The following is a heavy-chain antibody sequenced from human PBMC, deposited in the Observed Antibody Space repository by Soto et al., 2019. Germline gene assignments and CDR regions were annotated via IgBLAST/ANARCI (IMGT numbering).Heavy chain of an antibody. D-gene: IGHD3-22*01. Sequence: SLRLSCAASGFTFSSYAMSWVRQAPGKGLEWVSAISGSGGSTYYADSVKGRFTISRDNSKNTLYLQMNSLRAEDTAVYYCARKMYYYDSSGPHAFDNWGQGTMVTVSS. J-gene: IGHJ3*02. V-gene: IGHV3-23*01. CDR3: ARKMYYYDSSGPHAFDN. CDR2: ISGSGGST. CDR1: GFTFSSYA.